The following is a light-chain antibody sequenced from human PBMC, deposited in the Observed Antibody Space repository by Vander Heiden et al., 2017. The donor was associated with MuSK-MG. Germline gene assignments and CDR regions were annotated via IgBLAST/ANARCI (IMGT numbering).Light chain of an antibody. CDR2: DVS. V-gene: IGLV2-11*01. J-gene: IGLJ2*01. CDR1: SSDVGGYNY. CDR3: SSYAGSYSVV. Sequence: QSALTQPRSVSGSPGQSVTISCPGTSSDVGGYNYVSWYHQHPGKAPKLMFYDVSKRPSGVPDRFSGSKSGNTASLTISGLQAEDDADYYCSSYAGSYSVVFGGGTKLTVL.